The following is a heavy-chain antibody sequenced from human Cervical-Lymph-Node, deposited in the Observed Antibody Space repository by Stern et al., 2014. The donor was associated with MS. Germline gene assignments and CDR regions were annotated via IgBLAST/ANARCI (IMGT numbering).Heavy chain of an antibody. V-gene: IGHV1-69*01. Sequence: VQLVQSGAEVKKPGSSVKVSCRTSGGTFSNSAFSWIRQAPGQGLELMGAIIPIFGTATYAQRFQGRVTISAHESTNTAYMELSSLRSEDTAVYYCATSAGFYSAMDVWGPGTTVAVSS. CDR3: ATSAGFYSAMDV. CDR1: GGTFSNSA. CDR2: IIPIFGTA. D-gene: IGHD2-21*01. J-gene: IGHJ6*02.